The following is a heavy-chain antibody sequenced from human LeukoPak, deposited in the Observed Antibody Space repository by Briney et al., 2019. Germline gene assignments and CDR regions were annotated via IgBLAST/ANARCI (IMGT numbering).Heavy chain of an antibody. CDR2: IYYTGST. J-gene: IGHJ3*02. V-gene: IGHV4-59*01. CDR3: ARDPCRIGGTCYSGGAFDI. CDR1: GDSPTGYY. Sequence: SETLSLTCTVSGDSPTGYYWSWIRQPPGKGLEWIGYIYYTGSTNCNPSLKSRVTISVDTSENQFSLKLNSVTAADTAVYYCARDPCRIGGTCYSGGAFDIWGQGTMVTVSS. D-gene: IGHD2-15*01.